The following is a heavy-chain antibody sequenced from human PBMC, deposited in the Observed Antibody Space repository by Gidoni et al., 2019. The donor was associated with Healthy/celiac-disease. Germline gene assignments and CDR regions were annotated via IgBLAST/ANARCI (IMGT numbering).Heavy chain of an antibody. V-gene: IGHV4-31*03. CDR1: GGSISRGGYY. CDR3: ARSPGTIFGVVNYWYFDL. Sequence: QVQLQESGPGLVKPSQTLSLTCTVTGGSISRGGYYWSWIRQHQGKGLEWIGYIYYSGSTSYNPSLKSRVTISVDTSKNQFSLKLSSVTAADTAVYYCARSPGTIFGVVNYWYFDLWGRGTLVTVSS. J-gene: IGHJ2*01. CDR2: IYYSGST. D-gene: IGHD3-3*01.